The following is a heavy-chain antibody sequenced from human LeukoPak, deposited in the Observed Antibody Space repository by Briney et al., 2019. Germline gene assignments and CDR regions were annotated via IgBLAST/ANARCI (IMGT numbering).Heavy chain of an antibody. V-gene: IGHV3-48*04. Sequence: GGSLRLSCAASGFTFSSYSMNWVRQAPGKGLEWVSYISSSSSTIYYADSVEGRFTISRDNAKNSLYLQMNSLRAEDTAVYYCVRVVNAFDIWGQGTMVTVSS. CDR1: GFTFSSYS. CDR3: VRVVNAFDI. D-gene: IGHD4-23*01. J-gene: IGHJ3*02. CDR2: ISSSSSTI.